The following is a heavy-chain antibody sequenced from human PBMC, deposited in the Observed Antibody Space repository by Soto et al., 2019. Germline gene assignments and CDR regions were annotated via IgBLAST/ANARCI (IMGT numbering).Heavy chain of an antibody. CDR2: IFYTGST. CDR1: GDSITNYY. Sequence: PSETLSLTCTVSGDSITNYYWSWIRQPPGKGLEWIGHIFYTGSTNYNPSLKSRVSISVVTSRNQFSLRLRSVTAADTAVYCCAGSWEPHPECATLDFWGQGAPVTVSS. V-gene: IGHV4-59*01. CDR3: AGSWEPHPECATLDF. D-gene: IGHD1-26*01. J-gene: IGHJ4*02.